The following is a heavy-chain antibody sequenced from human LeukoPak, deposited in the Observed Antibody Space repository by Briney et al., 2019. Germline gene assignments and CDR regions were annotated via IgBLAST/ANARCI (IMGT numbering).Heavy chain of an antibody. V-gene: IGHV4-61*01. CDR3: ARDDEYSSSSIYGMDV. Sequence: SETLSLTCTVSGGSFSSGSYYWSWIRQPPGKGLEWIGYIYYSGSTNYNPSLRSRVTISVDTSKNQFSLKLSSVTAADTAVYYCARDDEYSSSSIYGMDVWGQGTTVTVSS. CDR1: GGSFSSGSYY. CDR2: IYYSGST. D-gene: IGHD6-6*01. J-gene: IGHJ6*02.